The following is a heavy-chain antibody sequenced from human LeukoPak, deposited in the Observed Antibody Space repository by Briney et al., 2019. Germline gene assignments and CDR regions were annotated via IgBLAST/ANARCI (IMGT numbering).Heavy chain of an antibody. CDR2: ISSSSSYT. Sequence: PGGSLRLSCAASGFTFSDYYMSWIRQAPGKGLEWVSYISSSSSYTNYADSVKGRFTISRDNAKNSLYLQMNSLRAEDTAVYYCARDRQSYGYIDAFDIWGQGTLVTVSS. D-gene: IGHD5-18*01. CDR3: ARDRQSYGYIDAFDI. J-gene: IGHJ3*02. CDR1: GFTFSDYY. V-gene: IGHV3-11*06.